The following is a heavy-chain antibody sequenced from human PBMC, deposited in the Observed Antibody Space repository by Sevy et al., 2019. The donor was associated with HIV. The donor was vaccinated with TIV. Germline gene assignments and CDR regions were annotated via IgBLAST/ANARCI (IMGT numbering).Heavy chain of an antibody. CDR1: GFTFSSYS. CDR2: ISSSSSYI. Sequence: GGSLRLSCAASGFTFSSYSMNWVRQAPGKGLEWVSSISSSSSYIYYADSVKGRFTISRDNAKNSLYLQMNSLRAEETAVYYCARMGYCSSTSCYSGSSFDYWGQGTLVTVSS. D-gene: IGHD2-2*02. J-gene: IGHJ4*02. V-gene: IGHV3-21*01. CDR3: ARMGYCSSTSCYSGSSFDY.